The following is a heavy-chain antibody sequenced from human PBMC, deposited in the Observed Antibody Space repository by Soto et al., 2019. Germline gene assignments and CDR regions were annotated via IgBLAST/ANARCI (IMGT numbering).Heavy chain of an antibody. Sequence: EVQLVESGGGLVQPGGSLRLSCAASGFTFSSYWMHWVRQSPVKGLGWVSRINSDGSSTSYADSVKGRFTISRDNAKNTLYLQMNSLRAEDTAVYYCAREGRGVVVPGGMDVWGQGTTVTVSS. V-gene: IGHV3-74*01. CDR1: GFTFSSYW. D-gene: IGHD2-2*01. CDR2: INSDGSST. J-gene: IGHJ6*02. CDR3: AREGRGVVVPGGMDV.